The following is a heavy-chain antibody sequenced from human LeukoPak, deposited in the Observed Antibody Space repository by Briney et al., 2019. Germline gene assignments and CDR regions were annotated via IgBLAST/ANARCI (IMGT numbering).Heavy chain of an antibody. CDR1: GFTFSSFD. J-gene: IGHJ6*03. CDR3: ARGPPRGKYYYMDV. CDR2: IGTASDI. Sequence: QSGGSLRLSCAASGFTFSSFDMPWVRQPTGQGLDWVSTIGTASDIYYPGSVEGRFTLSRDNAKNSLYLQMNSLTAGDTAVYYCARGPPRGKYYYMDVWGKGTTVTVSS. D-gene: IGHD1-1*01. V-gene: IGHV3-13*01.